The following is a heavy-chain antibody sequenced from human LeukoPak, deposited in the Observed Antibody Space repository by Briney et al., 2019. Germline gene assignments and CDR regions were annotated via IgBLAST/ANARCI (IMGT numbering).Heavy chain of an antibody. CDR3: ARSGGYSFSVDY. CDR1: GGSISSYY. CDR2: IYYSGGT. Sequence: SETLSLTCTVSGGSISSYYWSWIRQPPGKGLEWIGYIYYSGGTNYNPSLKSRVTISVDTSKNQFSLKLSSVTAADTAVYYCARSGGYSFSVDYWGQGTLVTVSS. V-gene: IGHV4-59*01. D-gene: IGHD5-18*01. J-gene: IGHJ4*02.